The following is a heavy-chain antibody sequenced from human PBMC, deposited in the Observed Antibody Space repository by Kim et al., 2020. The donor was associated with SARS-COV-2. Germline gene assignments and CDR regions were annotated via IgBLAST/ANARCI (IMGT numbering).Heavy chain of an antibody. D-gene: IGHD4-17*01. J-gene: IGHJ3*02. Sequence: PSFQGQVTISADKSISTAYLQWSSLKASDTAMYYCARPGPATVTQDAFDIWGQGTMVTVSS. V-gene: IGHV5-51*01. CDR3: ARPGPATVTQDAFDI.